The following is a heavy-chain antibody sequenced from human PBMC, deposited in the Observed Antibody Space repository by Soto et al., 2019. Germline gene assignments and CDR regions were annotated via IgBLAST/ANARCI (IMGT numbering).Heavy chain of an antibody. V-gene: IGHV1-18*01. Sequence: GASVKVSCKASGYTFTSYGISWVRQAPGQGLEWMGWISAYNGNTNYAQKFQGRVTMTRNTSTSTAYMELSSLRSEDTAVYYCARGDKAAAGKYYFDYWGQGTLVTVYS. CDR2: ISAYNGNT. CDR3: ARGDKAAAGKYYFDY. CDR1: GYTFTSYG. D-gene: IGHD6-13*01. J-gene: IGHJ4*02.